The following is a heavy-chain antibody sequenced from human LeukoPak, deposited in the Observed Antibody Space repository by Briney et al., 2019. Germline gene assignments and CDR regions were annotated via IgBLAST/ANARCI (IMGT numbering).Heavy chain of an antibody. J-gene: IGHJ4*02. D-gene: IGHD2-8*01. CDR1: GYSFTGYY. Sequence: ASVEVSCKVSGYSFTGYYMHWVRQAPGEGLEWMGRINPNSGGTNYAQNFQGRVTMTGDTSISTAYMELSRLRSDDTAVYYCARVRESSCSNGVCYAFWGQGTLVTVSS. V-gene: IGHV1-2*02. CDR3: ARVRESSCSNGVCYAF. CDR2: INPNSGGT.